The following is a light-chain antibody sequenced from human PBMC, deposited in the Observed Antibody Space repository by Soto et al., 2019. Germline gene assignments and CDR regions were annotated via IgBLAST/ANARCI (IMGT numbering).Light chain of an antibody. J-gene: IGLJ1*01. CDR3: SSYTSSSTLPYV. CDR1: SSDVGGYNY. Sequence: QSVLTQPASVSGSPGQSITISCTGTSSDVGGYNYVSWYQQHPGKAPKLMIYDVSNRPSGVSNRFSGSKSGNTASPTISGLQAEDEADYYCSSYTSSSTLPYVFGTGTKLTVL. CDR2: DVS. V-gene: IGLV2-14*01.